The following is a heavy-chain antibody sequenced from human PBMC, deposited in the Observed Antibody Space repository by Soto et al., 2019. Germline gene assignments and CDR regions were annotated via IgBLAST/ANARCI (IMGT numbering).Heavy chain of an antibody. V-gene: IGHV3-9*01. D-gene: IGHD5-18*01. CDR1: GFTFDSYA. J-gene: IGHJ4*02. CDR2: ISWNSGTK. CDR3: AKELGGYSYGYELDY. Sequence: EVQLVDSGGGLVQPGRSLRLSCAASGFTFDSYAMHWVRQAPGKGLAWVSSISWNSGTKGYADSVKGRFTISRDHAKNCLYLQMDSLRDEDTALYYCAKELGGYSYGYELDYWGQGNLVTVSS.